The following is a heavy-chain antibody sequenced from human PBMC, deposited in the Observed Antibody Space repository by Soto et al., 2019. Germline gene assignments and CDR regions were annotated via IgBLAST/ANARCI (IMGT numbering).Heavy chain of an antibody. CDR1: GFTFGDSY. CDR3: ARRGRWLQRYYYYGMDV. V-gene: IGHV4-38-2*01. J-gene: IGHJ6*02. D-gene: IGHD1-26*01. Sequence: GSLRLSCAGSGFTFGDSYMSWIRQAPGKGLEWIGSIYYSGSTYYNPSLKSRVTISVDTSKNQFSLKLSSVTAADTAVYYCARRGRWLQRYYYYGMDVWGQGTTVTVSS. CDR2: IYYSGST.